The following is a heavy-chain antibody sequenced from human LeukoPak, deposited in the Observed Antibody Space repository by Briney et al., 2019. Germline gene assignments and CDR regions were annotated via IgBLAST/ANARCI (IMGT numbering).Heavy chain of an antibody. V-gene: IGHV1-18*01. J-gene: IGHJ5*02. CDR3: ARDGSVVVANWFDP. Sequence: ASVKVPCKASGYTFTSYGISWVRQAPGQGLEWMGWISAYNGNTNYAQKLQGRVTMTTDTSTSTAYMELRSLRSDDTAVYYCARDGSVVVANWFDPWGQGTLVTVSS. CDR2: ISAYNGNT. CDR1: GYTFTSYG. D-gene: IGHD2-15*01.